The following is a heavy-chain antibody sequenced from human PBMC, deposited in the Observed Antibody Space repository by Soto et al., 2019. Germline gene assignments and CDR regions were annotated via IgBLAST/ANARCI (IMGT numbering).Heavy chain of an antibody. CDR1: GFTFSSYS. CDR3: ERHPEPIAQIGWFAP. D-gene: IGHD6-13*01. Sequence: EVQLVEAGGGLVQPGGSLRLSCAASGFTFSSYSMNWVRQAPGKGLEWVSYISSSSSTIYYADSVKGRFTITRDNAKNSLYLQMNSLRAEDTAVYYCERHPEPIAQIGWFAPWGQGPLVTVSS. J-gene: IGHJ5*02. V-gene: IGHV3-48*01. CDR2: ISSSSSTI.